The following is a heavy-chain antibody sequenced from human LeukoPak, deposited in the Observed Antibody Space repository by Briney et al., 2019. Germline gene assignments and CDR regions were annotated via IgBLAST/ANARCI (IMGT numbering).Heavy chain of an antibody. V-gene: IGHV3-23*01. CDR2: ISGSGGST. J-gene: IGHJ6*03. CDR1: GFTFSSYG. Sequence: GGSLRLSCAASGFTFSSYGMSWVRQAPGKGLEWVSAISGSGGSTYYADSVKGRFTISRDNAKNSLYLQMNSLRAEDTAVYYCARVEGYSGYEHYYYYYMDVWGKGTTVTVSS. D-gene: IGHD5-12*01. CDR3: ARVEGYSGYEHYYYYYMDV.